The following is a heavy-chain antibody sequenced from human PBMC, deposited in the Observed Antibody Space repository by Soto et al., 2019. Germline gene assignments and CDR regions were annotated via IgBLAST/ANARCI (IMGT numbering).Heavy chain of an antibody. CDR2: IYEGETT. CDR3: ARRGSGHTCDY. V-gene: IGHV4-39*01. D-gene: IGHD3-10*01. CDR1: GASISRTGFH. J-gene: IGHJ4*01. Sequence: QLQLQESGPGLVKPSETLSLTCAVSGASISRTGFHWGWIRQPPGQGLEWIGSIYEGETTFYNSSLKCRVTISADTSKNHFSLKLSSVTAADTAVYYCARRGSGHTCDYWGHGTLVTVSS.